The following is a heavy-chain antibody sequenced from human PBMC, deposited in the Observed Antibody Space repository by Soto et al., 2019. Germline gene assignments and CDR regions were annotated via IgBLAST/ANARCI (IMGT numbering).Heavy chain of an antibody. CDR3: ASHSSSQGMDV. D-gene: IGHD6-6*01. V-gene: IGHV4-31*03. CDR1: GGSISSGGYY. J-gene: IGHJ6*02. CDR2: IYYSGST. Sequence: QVQLQESGPGLVKPSQTLSLTCTVSGGSISSGGYYWSWIRQHPGKGLEWIGYIYYSGSTYYNPYLKSRVTISVDTSKKQLSLKLSSVTAADTAVYYCASHSSSQGMDVWGQGTTVTVSS.